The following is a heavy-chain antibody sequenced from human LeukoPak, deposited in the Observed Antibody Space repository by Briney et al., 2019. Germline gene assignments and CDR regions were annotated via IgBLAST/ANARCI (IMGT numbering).Heavy chain of an antibody. Sequence: DPSETLSLTCAVYGGSFSGYYWSWIRQPPGKGLEWIGEINHSGSTNYSPSLKSRVTISVDTSKNQFSLKLSSVTAADTAVYYCARVRKYCSGGSCYSVSGYWGQGTLVTVSS. V-gene: IGHV4-34*01. J-gene: IGHJ4*02. CDR1: GGSFSGYY. CDR3: ARVRKYCSGGSCYSVSGY. CDR2: INHSGST. D-gene: IGHD2-15*01.